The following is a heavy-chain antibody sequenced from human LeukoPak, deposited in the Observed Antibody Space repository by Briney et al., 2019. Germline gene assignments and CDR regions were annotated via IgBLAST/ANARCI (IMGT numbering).Heavy chain of an antibody. CDR2: IYYSGST. CDR3: ASERGLRLNDYFDY. V-gene: IGHV4-59*12. CDR1: GGSISNKY. D-gene: IGHD5-12*01. J-gene: IGHJ4*02. Sequence: SETLSLTCTVSGGSISNKYWSWIRQPPGKGLEWIGYIYYSGSTNYNPSLKSRVTILVDTSKNQFSLKLSSVTAADTAVYYCASERGLRLNDYFDYWGQGTLVTVSS.